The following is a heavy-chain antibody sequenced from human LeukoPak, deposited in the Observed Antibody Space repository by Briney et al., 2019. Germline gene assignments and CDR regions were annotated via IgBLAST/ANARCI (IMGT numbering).Heavy chain of an antibody. V-gene: IGHV1-8*01. CDR3: AVHLPGDYLDR. J-gene: IGHJ4*02. CDR2: MNPDSGNT. CDR1: GYAFNIYD. Sequence: ASVKVSCKASGYAFNIYDINWVRQATGQGLEWMEWMNPDSGNTGFAQKFQGRVTMTRNTSITTAYMELSSLRFEDTAVYYCAVHLPGDYLDRWGQGTLVTVSS.